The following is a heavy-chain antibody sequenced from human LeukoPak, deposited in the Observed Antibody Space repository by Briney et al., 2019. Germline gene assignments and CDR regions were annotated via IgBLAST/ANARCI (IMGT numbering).Heavy chain of an antibody. Sequence: SETLSLTCTVSGGSISSYYWSWIRQPPGKGLEWIGYIYYSGSTNHNLSLKSRVTISVDTSNNQFSLKLSAVTAADTAVYYCARVNDGYAWFDPWGQGTLVTVSS. V-gene: IGHV4-59*01. CDR2: IYYSGST. D-gene: IGHD5-24*01. J-gene: IGHJ5*02. CDR3: ARVNDGYAWFDP. CDR1: GGSISSYY.